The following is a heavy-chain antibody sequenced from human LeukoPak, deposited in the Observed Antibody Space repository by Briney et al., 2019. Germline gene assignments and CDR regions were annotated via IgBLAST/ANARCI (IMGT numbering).Heavy chain of an antibody. CDR1: GFTFSTYE. Sequence: GGSLRLSCAASGFTFSTYEMNWVRQAPGKGLEWVSYISISGTTIYYADSVKGRFTISRDNAKNSLYLQMNSLRADDTAVYYCARDAYSGGWGPTYFDYWGRGTVVTVSS. D-gene: IGHD6-19*01. J-gene: IGHJ4*02. CDR2: ISISGTTI. V-gene: IGHV3-48*03. CDR3: ARDAYSGGWGPTYFDY.